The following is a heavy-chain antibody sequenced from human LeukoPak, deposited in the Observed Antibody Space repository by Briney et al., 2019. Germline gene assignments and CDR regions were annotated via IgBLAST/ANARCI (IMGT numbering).Heavy chain of an antibody. CDR2: MNPNSGNT. CDR3: ARACVYCTTAHAFDI. D-gene: IGHD1-1*01. CDR1: GYTFTSYD. V-gene: IGHV1-8*03. Sequence: ASVKVSCKASGYTFTSYDINWVRQATGQGLEWMGWMNPNSGNTGYAQKFQGRVTITRNTSISTAYMELSSLRSEDTAVYYCARACVYCTTAHAFDIWGQGTMVTVSS. J-gene: IGHJ3*02.